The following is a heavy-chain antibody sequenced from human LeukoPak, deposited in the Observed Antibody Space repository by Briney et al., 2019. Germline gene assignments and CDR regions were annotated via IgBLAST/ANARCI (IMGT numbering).Heavy chain of an antibody. CDR1: GYTFTGYY. J-gene: IGHJ4*02. V-gene: IGHV1-2*02. CDR3: ARPQLLWFGELYSYYFDY. Sequence: ASVKVSCKASGYTFTGYYMHWVRQAPGQGLEWMGWINPNSGGTNYAQKFQGRVTMTRDTSISTAYLQWSSLKASDTAMYYCARPQLLWFGELYSYYFDYWGQGTLVTVSS. D-gene: IGHD3-10*01. CDR2: INPNSGGT.